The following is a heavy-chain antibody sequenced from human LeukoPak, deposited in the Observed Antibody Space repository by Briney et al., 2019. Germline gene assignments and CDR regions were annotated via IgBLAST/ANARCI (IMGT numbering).Heavy chain of an antibody. CDR3: ARDQPYYYGSGSSSLSDY. CDR2: INPNSGGT. V-gene: IGHV1-2*02. D-gene: IGHD3-10*01. CDR1: GYTFTGYY. J-gene: IGHJ4*02. Sequence: ASVKVSCKASGYTFTGYYMHWVRQAPGQGLEWMGWINPNSGGTNYAQKFQGRVTMTRDTSISTAYMELSRLRSDDTAVYYCARDQPYYYGSGSSSLSDYWGQGTLVTVSS.